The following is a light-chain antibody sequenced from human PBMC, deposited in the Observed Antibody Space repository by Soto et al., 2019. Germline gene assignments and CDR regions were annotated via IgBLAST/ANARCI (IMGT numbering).Light chain of an antibody. CDR1: QSVGSSY. Sequence: EIVLTQSPGTLSLSPGERATLSCRASQSVGSSYLAWYQQKPGQAPRLLIYAASSMATGVPERFSGSGSGTDFHLTISRLEPEDFAVYYCQHYGISPPNPFGQGKRLETK. CDR3: QHYGISPPNP. V-gene: IGKV3-20*01. CDR2: AAS. J-gene: IGKJ5*01.